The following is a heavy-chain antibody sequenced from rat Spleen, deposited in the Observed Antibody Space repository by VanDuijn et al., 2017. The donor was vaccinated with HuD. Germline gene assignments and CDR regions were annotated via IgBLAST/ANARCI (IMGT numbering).Heavy chain of an antibody. CDR2: INPSGGST. V-gene: IGHV5S23*01. CDR1: GFTFNNYD. J-gene: IGHJ2*01. Sequence: EVQLVESGGGLVQPGRSLKLSCAASGFTFNNYDMAWVRQAPTKGLEWVASINPSGGSTYYPDSVKGRFTISRDNAKSTLYLQMNSLRSEDTATYYCTRARGLIDWGQGVMVTVSS. D-gene: IGHD4-1*01. CDR3: TRARGLID.